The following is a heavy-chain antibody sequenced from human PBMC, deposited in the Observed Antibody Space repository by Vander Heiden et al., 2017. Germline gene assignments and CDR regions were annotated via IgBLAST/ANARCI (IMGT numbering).Heavy chain of an antibody. D-gene: IGHD3-22*01. CDR1: GGSISSSSYY. CDR3: ARGYYDSPFDY. Sequence: QLQLQESGPGPVKPSETLSLTCTVSGGSISSSSYYWGWLRQPPGKGLEWIGSIYYSGSTDDNPSLKSRVTISVDTSKNQFSLKLSYVTAADTAVYYCARGYYDSPFDYWGQGTLVTVSS. V-gene: IGHV4-39*01. CDR2: IYYSGST. J-gene: IGHJ4*02.